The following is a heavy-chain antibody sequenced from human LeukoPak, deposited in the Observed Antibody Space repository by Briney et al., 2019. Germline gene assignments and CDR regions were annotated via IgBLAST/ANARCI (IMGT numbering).Heavy chain of an antibody. D-gene: IGHD6-19*01. J-gene: IGHJ4*02. V-gene: IGHV4-61*01. CDR2: IYYSGST. Sequence: SETLSLTCTVSGGSVSSGSYYWSWIRQPPGKGLEWIGYIYYSGSTNYNPSLKSRVTISVDTSKNQFSLKLSSVTAADTAVYYCARGLKSGWYVDYWGQGTLVTVSS. CDR1: GGSVSSGSYY. CDR3: ARGLKSGWYVDY.